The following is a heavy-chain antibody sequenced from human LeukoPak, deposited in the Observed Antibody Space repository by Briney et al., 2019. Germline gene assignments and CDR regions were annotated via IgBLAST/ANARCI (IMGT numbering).Heavy chain of an antibody. Sequence: SETLSLTCSISGGSINNYFWTWIRQPAGKGLEWIGRIYTSGSTDYNPSLKSRVTMSVDTSKNQFSLNLYSVTAADTAVYYCARGPILRPDSWGQGTLVSVSS. CDR2: IYTSGST. V-gene: IGHV4-4*07. D-gene: IGHD6-25*01. CDR3: ARGPILRPDS. CDR1: GGSINNYF. J-gene: IGHJ4*02.